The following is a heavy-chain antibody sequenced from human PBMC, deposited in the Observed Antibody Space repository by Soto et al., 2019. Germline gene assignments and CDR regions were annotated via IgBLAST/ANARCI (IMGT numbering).Heavy chain of an antibody. Sequence: SGLTLVNPTQTLTLTCTVAGFSLRTPGMRISWLRQPPGKALEWLGRVDWNDDTFYDTSLTTRLTISKENSKNRVVLTLTNVDPVDTATYFCARMKLLGPYYFDFWGQGALVTVSS. J-gene: IGHJ4*02. CDR2: VDWNDDT. CDR3: ARMKLLGPYYFDF. CDR1: GFSLRTPGMR. D-gene: IGHD1-26*01. V-gene: IGHV2-70*04.